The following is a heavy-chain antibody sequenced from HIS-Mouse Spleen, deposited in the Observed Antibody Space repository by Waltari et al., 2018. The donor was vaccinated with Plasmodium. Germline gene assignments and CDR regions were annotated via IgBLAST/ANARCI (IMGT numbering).Heavy chain of an antibody. J-gene: IGHJ4*02. D-gene: IGHD3-3*01. CDR3: ARSHFRFLEWLFDY. CDR1: VGSFSGYY. Sequence: QVQLQQWGAGLLKPSETLSLTCAVYVGSFSGYYWSWIRQPPGKGLEWVAVISYDGSNKYYADSVKGRFTISRDNSKNTLYLQMNSLRAEDTAVYYCARSHFRFLEWLFDYWGQGTLVTVSS. CDR2: ISYDGSNK. V-gene: IGHV3-30*03.